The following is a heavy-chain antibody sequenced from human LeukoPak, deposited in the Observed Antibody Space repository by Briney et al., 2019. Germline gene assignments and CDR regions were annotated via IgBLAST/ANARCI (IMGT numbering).Heavy chain of an antibody. J-gene: IGHJ4*02. CDR1: GYTFTSYG. D-gene: IGHD3-9*01. CDR2: ISTYNADT. CDR3: ARDPGQYYDILTGYYTPYYFDY. V-gene: IGHV1-18*01. Sequence: ASVKVSCKASGYTFTSYGISWVRQAPGQWLEWMGWISTYNADTDYAQNLQGRVTMTTDTSTSTAYMELRSLRSDDTAVYYCARDPGQYYDILTGYYTPYYFDYWGQGTLVTVSS.